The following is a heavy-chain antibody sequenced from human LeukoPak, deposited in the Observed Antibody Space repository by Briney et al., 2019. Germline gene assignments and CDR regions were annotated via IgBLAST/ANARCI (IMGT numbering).Heavy chain of an antibody. CDR3: ARGTYYSGSGPGNWFDP. CDR2: ITKTTAI. J-gene: IGHJ5*02. Sequence: PGGSLRLSCAASGFSVTDYYMNWIRQSPGKGLEWVSHITKTTAIEYADSVKGRFTISRDNANNLLLLQMASLRPEDTGVYYCARGTYYSGSGPGNWFDPWGHGTMVTVSS. CDR1: GFSVTDYY. D-gene: IGHD3-10*01. V-gene: IGHV3-11*01.